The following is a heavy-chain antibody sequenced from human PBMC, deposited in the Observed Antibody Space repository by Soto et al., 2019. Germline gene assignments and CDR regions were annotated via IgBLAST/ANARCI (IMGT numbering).Heavy chain of an antibody. Sequence: EVQVSESGGGLVQPGGSLRLSCAGSGFNFSNYAMNWVRQTPGKGLYWVSAISGSGGSTTHADSVTGRFIISRDNSKNTLYLQTNSLRADDTAIYYCAKSDSSPSFGVVRYGMAVWGQGTTVTVSS. CDR1: GFNFSNYA. CDR2: ISGSGGST. V-gene: IGHV3-23*01. D-gene: IGHD3-3*01. CDR3: AKSDSSPSFGVVRYGMAV. J-gene: IGHJ6*02.